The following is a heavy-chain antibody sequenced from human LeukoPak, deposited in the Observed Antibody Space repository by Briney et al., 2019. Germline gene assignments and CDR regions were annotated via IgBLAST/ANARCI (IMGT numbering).Heavy chain of an antibody. J-gene: IGHJ4*02. CDR2: INPSGGST. CDR3: ARDSGSYRGLGY. D-gene: IGHD1-26*01. Sequence: GASVKVSCKASGYTFTSYYMHWVRQAPGQGLEWVGIINPSGGSTSYAQKFQGRVTMTRDTSTGTVYMELSSLRSEDTAVYYCARDSGSYRGLGYWGQGTLVTVSS. CDR1: GYTFTSYY. V-gene: IGHV1-46*01.